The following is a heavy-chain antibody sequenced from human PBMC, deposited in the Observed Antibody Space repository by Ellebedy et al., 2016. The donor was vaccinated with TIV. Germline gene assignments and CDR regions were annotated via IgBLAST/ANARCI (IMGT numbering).Heavy chain of an antibody. CDR2: IYTSGST. Sequence: SETLSLXXTVSGGSISSYYWSWIRQPAGKGLEWIGRIYTSGSTNYNPSLKSRVTMSVDTSKNQFSLKLTSVTAADTAVYYCARPNHPSYYFDYWGQGTLVTVSS. D-gene: IGHD1-14*01. CDR1: GGSISSYY. J-gene: IGHJ4*02. CDR3: ARPNHPSYYFDY. V-gene: IGHV4-4*07.